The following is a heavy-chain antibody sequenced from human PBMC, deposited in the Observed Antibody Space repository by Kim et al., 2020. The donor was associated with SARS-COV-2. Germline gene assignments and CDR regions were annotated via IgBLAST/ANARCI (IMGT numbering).Heavy chain of an antibody. V-gene: IGHV5-51*03. CDR1: GYSFTGYW. Sequence: GESLKISCKGSGYSFTGYWIGWVRQMPGKGLEWMGIIYPGDSDTRYSPSFQGQVTISADKSISTAYLQWSSLKASDTAMYYCARAYYDILTGYYRECDYWGQGTLVTVSS. D-gene: IGHD3-9*01. CDR3: ARAYYDILTGYYRECDY. J-gene: IGHJ4*02. CDR2: IYPGDSDT.